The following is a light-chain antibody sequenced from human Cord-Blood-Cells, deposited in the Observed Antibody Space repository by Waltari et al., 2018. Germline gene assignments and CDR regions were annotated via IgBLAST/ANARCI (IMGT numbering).Light chain of an antibody. Sequence: SYELTQPPSVSVSPGQTASITCSGDKLGGNYACWYQQKPGQSPVLVIYQDSKRPSGIPERFSGSNSGNTATLTISGTQAMDEADYYCQAWDSSVVFGGGTKLTVL. CDR3: QAWDSSVV. J-gene: IGLJ2*01. V-gene: IGLV3-1*01. CDR2: QDS. CDR1: KLGGNY.